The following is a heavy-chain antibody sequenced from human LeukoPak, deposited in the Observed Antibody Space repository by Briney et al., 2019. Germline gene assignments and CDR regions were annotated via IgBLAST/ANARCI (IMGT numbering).Heavy chain of an antibody. CDR3: ASRYCSSITCLNDNYYHGMDV. CDR2: IYHSGST. Sequence: PSETLSLTCTVSGGSISSGGYYWSWIRQPPGKGLEWIGYIYHSGSTYYNPSLKSRVTISVDRSKNQFSLKLSSVTAADTAVYYCASRYCSSITCLNDNYYHGMDVWGQGTTVTVSS. CDR1: GGSISSGGYY. D-gene: IGHD2-2*01. J-gene: IGHJ6*02. V-gene: IGHV4-30-2*01.